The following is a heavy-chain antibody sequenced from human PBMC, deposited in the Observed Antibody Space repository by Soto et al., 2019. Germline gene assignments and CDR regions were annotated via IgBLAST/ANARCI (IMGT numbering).Heavy chain of an antibody. V-gene: IGHV1-3*01. J-gene: IGHJ4*02. Sequence: QVQLVQSGAEVKKPGASVKVSCKASGYTFTSYAMHWVRQAPGQRLEWMGWINAGNGNTKYSQKFQGRVTITRDTSASTAYMELSSLRSEDTSVYYCARDMGFGLSDYWGQGTLVTVSS. CDR1: GYTFTSYA. D-gene: IGHD3-10*01. CDR3: ARDMGFGLSDY. CDR2: INAGNGNT.